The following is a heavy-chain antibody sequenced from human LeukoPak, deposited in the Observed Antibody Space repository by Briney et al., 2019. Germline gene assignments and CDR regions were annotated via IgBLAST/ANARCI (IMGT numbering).Heavy chain of an antibody. V-gene: IGHV4-39*07. CDR1: GGSISSSSYY. D-gene: IGHD7-27*01. CDR3: ARATDPNWGLGGYFDF. CDR2: IYYSGST. Sequence: PSETLSLTCTVSGGSISSSSYYWGWIRQPPGKGLEWIGSIYYSGSTYYNPSLKSRVTISVDTSNNRLSLKLTSGTAADTAIYYCARATDPNWGLGGYFDFWGQGARVTVSS. J-gene: IGHJ4*02.